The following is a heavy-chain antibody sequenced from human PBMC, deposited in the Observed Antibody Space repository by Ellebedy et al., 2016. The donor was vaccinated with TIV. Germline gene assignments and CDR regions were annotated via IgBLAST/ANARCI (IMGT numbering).Heavy chain of an antibody. J-gene: IGHJ4*02. V-gene: IGHV3-33*01. CDR2: IWSHGRQR. CDR3: AREESGGVDY. Sequence: GGSLRLXXAASGFTFSRYGMHWVRLAPGKGLEWVAVIWSHGRQRYHADSVKGRFSISRDNAKKSLYLQMNGLRADDTAVYYCAREESGGVDYWGQGTLVTVSS. CDR1: GFTFSRYG. D-gene: IGHD2-21*01.